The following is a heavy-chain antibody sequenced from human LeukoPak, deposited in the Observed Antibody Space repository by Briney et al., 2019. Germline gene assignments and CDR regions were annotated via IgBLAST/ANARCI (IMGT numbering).Heavy chain of an antibody. CDR2: IIPIFGTA. CDR3: AKDRAYRARTNSGDAFDI. V-gene: IGHV1-69*13. Sequence: ASVKVSCKASGGTFSSYAISWVRQAPGQWLEWMGGIIPIFGTANYAQKFQGRVTITADESTSTAYMELSSLRSEDTAVYYCAKDRAYRARTNSGDAFDIWGQGTMVTVSS. J-gene: IGHJ3*02. D-gene: IGHD3-10*01. CDR1: GGTFSSYA.